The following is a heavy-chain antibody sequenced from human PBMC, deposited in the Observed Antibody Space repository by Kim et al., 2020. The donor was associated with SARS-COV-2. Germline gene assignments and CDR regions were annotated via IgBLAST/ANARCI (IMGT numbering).Heavy chain of an antibody. J-gene: IGHJ6*02. Sequence: SVKVSCKASGGTFSSYAISWVRQAPGQGLECMGGIIPIFGTANNAQKFQGRVTITADESTSTAYMELSSLRSEDTAVYYCASETYGSGSYYPDYYYYGMDVWGQGTTVTVSS. D-gene: IGHD3-10*01. CDR3: ASETYGSGSYYPDYYYYGMDV. CDR1: GGTFSSYA. CDR2: IIPIFGTA. V-gene: IGHV1-69*13.